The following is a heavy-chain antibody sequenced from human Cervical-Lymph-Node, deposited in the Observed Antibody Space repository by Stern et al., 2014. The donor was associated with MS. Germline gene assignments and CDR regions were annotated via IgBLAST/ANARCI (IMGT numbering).Heavy chain of an antibody. CDR1: GDSFSSNSAA. V-gene: IGHV6-1*01. D-gene: IGHD6-19*01. J-gene: IGHJ6*02. CDR2: PNYRNKWYK. CDR3: ARDLRGWPYYYGMDV. Sequence: QVQLVQSGTGLVKPSPTLSLTCATSGDSFSSNSAAWDWNRQSQSRDLEGLGRPNYRNKWYKDYLVSVKSRITINPDTSKNQFALQLNSVTPEDTAVYYCARDLRGWPYYYGMDVWGQGTTVTVSS.